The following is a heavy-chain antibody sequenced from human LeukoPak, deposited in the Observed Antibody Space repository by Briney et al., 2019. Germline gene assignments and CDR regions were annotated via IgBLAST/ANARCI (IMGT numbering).Heavy chain of an antibody. J-gene: IGHJ4*02. Sequence: PSETLSLTCTVSGGSISSSSYYWGWIRQPPGKGLEWIGSIYYSGITYYNPSLKSRVTISVDTSKNQFSLRLSSVTAADTAVYYCARMAPYSSSFAGGVDYWGQGTLVTVSS. CDR3: ARMAPYSSSFAGGVDY. CDR2: IYYSGIT. D-gene: IGHD6-6*01. V-gene: IGHV4-39*01. CDR1: GGSISSSSYY.